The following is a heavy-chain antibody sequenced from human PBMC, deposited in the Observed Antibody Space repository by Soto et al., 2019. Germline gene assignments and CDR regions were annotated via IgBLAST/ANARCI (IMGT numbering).Heavy chain of an antibody. D-gene: IGHD1-26*01. CDR1: GFIFENFG. J-gene: IGHJ5*02. Sequence: GGSLRLSCVASGFIFENFGMSWVRQAPGKGLEWISSISGSGFKKYYADSVKGRFTISRDNSKSTVYLELNNLSAEDTAVYHCAKNQGVELVPLATVDWFDPWGQGSVVTISS. CDR3: AKNQGVELVPLATVDWFDP. V-gene: IGHV3-23*01. CDR2: ISGSGFKK.